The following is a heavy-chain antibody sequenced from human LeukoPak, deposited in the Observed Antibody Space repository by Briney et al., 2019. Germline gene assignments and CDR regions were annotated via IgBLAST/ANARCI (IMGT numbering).Heavy chain of an antibody. Sequence: GGSLRLSCAASGFTFSSYAMHWVRQAPGKGLEWVAVISYDGSNKYYADSVKGRFTISRDNSKNTLYLQMNSLRAEDTAVYYCARVNDYASYWGQGTLVTVSS. J-gene: IGHJ4*02. CDR1: GFTFSSYA. D-gene: IGHD3-16*01. CDR2: ISYDGSNK. CDR3: ARVNDYASY. V-gene: IGHV3-30*04.